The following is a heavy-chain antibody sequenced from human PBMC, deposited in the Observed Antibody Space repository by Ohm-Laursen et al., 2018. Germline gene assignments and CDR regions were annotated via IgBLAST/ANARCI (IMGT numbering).Heavy chain of an antibody. CDR1: GGSISSGAYC. CDR3: ARVSRRDGYNPLDY. CDR2: IYHSGST. Sequence: SDTLSLTCTVSGGSISSGAYCWSWIRQHPGKGLEWIGYIYHSGSTYYNPSLKSRVTISVDTSKNQFSLKLSSVTAADTAVYYCARVSRRDGYNPLDYWGQGTLVTVSS. D-gene: IGHD5-24*01. J-gene: IGHJ4*02. V-gene: IGHV4-30-4*02.